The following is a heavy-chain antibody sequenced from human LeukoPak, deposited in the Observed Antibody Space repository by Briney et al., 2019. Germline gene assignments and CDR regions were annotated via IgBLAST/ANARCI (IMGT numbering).Heavy chain of an antibody. J-gene: IGHJ4*02. Sequence: GESLQISCKGSGYSFTSYWIGWVRQMPGKGLEWMGIIYPGDSDTRYSPSFQGQVTISADKSISTAYLQWSSLKASDTAMYYCARHGTNSFRSIDYWGRGTLVTVSS. V-gene: IGHV5-51*01. CDR3: ARHGTNSFRSIDY. D-gene: IGHD4/OR15-4a*01. CDR1: GYSFTSYW. CDR2: IYPGDSDT.